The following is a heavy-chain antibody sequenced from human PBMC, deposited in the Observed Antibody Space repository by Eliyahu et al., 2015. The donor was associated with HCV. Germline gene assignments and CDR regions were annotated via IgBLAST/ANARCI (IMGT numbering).Heavy chain of an antibody. V-gene: IGHV3-74*01. Sequence: EVRLVEXGGGLVQPGGSLXLSCAXXGFTFSTYWMHWVRQAPGKGLVWVLGISPDMSITAYADSVKGRFTISRDNAQNTVYLQMNTLRAEDTAVYYCVRGSGIKVVSTRGDYWGQGTLVTVSS. D-gene: IGHD3-10*01. CDR3: VRGSGIKVVSTRGDY. CDR2: ISPDMSIT. J-gene: IGHJ4*02. CDR1: GFTFSTYW.